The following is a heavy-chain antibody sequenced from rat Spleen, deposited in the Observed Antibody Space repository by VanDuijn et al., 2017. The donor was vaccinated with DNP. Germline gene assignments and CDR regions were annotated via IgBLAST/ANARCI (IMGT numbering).Heavy chain of an antibody. Sequence: EVQLVESGGGLVQFGRSLKLSCAASGFTFSNYGMAWVRQAPKKGLEWVATITSSGATTYYRDSVTGRFTISRDNAKSTLYLQMNSLRSEDTATYYCVRGTVWFAYWGQGTLVTVSS. J-gene: IGHJ3*01. CDR1: GFTFSNYG. V-gene: IGHV5S13*01. CDR3: VRGTVWFAY. CDR2: ITSSGATT.